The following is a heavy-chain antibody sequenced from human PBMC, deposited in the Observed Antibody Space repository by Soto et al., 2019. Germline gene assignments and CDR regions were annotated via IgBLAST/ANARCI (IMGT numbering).Heavy chain of an antibody. Sequence: PGGSLRLSCAASGFTFSSYWMSWVRQAPGKGLEWVANIKQDGSEKYYVDSVKGRFTISRDNAKNSLYLQMNSLRAEDTAVYYCARSIAARLIWFDPWGQGTLVTVSS. CDR2: IKQDGSEK. J-gene: IGHJ5*02. V-gene: IGHV3-7*01. D-gene: IGHD6-6*01. CDR1: GFTFSSYW. CDR3: ARSIAARLIWFDP.